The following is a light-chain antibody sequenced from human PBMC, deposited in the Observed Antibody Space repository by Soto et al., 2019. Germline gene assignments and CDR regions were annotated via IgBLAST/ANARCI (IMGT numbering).Light chain of an antibody. V-gene: IGKV3-15*01. CDR1: QSVSSN. CDR2: GAS. J-gene: IGKJ4*01. Sequence: EIVMTQSPATLSVSPGERATLSCRASQSVSSNLAWYQQKPGQAPRLLIYGASTRATGIPARFSGSGSGTEFTPTIISLQSEDFAVYYCQQYNTWSPLTFGGGTKVEIK. CDR3: QQYNTWSPLT.